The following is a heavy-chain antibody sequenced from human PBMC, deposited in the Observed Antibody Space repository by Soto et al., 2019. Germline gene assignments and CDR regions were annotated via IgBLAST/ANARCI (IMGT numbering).Heavy chain of an antibody. CDR2: IIPIVGLT. Sequence: QVQLLQSGSEVKKPGSSVKVSCRASGGSLSSYPVTWVRQAPGQGLEWMGRIIPIVGLTNYAQKFQGRVTITADNSTSTAYMELSSLRSDDTAVYYCARPTGGHDAGGNYMDVWGKGTTVIVSS. D-gene: IGHD2-8*02. J-gene: IGHJ6*03. CDR3: ARPTGGHDAGGNYMDV. CDR1: GGSLSSYP. V-gene: IGHV1-69*02.